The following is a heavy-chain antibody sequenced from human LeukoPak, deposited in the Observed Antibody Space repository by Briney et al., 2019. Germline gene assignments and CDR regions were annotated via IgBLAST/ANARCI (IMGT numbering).Heavy chain of an antibody. J-gene: IGHJ6*02. Sequence: GGSLRLSCAASGFTFSSYEMNWVRQAPGKGLEWVSVIYTGGSTYYADSVKGRFIISRDNAKNTLYLQMNSLRAEDTAVYYCARRKVVSAYYYGMDVWGQGTTVTVSS. CDR2: IYTGGST. D-gene: IGHD2-2*01. CDR1: GFTFSSYE. V-gene: IGHV3-66*01. CDR3: ARRKVVSAYYYGMDV.